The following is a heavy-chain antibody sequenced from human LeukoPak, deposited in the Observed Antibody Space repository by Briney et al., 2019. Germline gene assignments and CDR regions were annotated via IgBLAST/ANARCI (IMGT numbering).Heavy chain of an antibody. CDR2: IIPIFGIA. CDR1: GGTFSSYA. V-gene: IGHV1-69*04. CDR3: ARGRSRGMATITAYYYYYYGMDV. D-gene: IGHD5-12*01. J-gene: IGHJ6*02. Sequence: AASVKVSCKASGGTFSSYAISWVRQAPGQGLEWMGRIIPIFGIANYAQKFQGRVTITADKSTSTAYMELSSLRSEDTAVYYCARGRSRGMATITAYYYYYYGMDVWGQGTTVTVSS.